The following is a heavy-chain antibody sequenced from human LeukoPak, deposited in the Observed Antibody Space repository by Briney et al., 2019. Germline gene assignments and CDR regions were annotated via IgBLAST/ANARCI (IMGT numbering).Heavy chain of an antibody. V-gene: IGHV1-69*04. CDR2: IIPILGIA. CDR1: GGTFSSYA. Sequence: ASGKVSCKASGGTFSSYAISWVRQAPGQGLEWMGRIIPILGIADYAQKFQGRVTITADESTSTAYMELSSLRSEDTAVYYCARGQHTAMVTSLDYWGQGTLVTV. CDR3: ARGQHTAMVTSLDY. D-gene: IGHD5-18*01. J-gene: IGHJ4*02.